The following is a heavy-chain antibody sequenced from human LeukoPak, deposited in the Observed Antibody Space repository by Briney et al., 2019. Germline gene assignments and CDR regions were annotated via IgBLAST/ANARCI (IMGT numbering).Heavy chain of an antibody. D-gene: IGHD2-2*01. V-gene: IGHV4-59*01. CDR1: GGSISSYY. Sequence: SETLSLTCTVSGGSISSYYWSWIRQPPGKGLEWIGYIHYSGSTSYNPSLKSRVTISVDTSKSQISLKVRSATAADTAVYYCARTTEDCSSTSCYQYWFDPWGQGTLVTVSS. CDR2: IHYSGST. CDR3: ARTTEDCSSTSCYQYWFDP. J-gene: IGHJ5*02.